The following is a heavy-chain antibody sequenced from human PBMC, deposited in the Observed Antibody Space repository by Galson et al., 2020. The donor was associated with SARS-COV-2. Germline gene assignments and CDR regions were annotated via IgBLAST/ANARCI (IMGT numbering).Heavy chain of an antibody. CDR3: AKGGMLRGVITNFDD. CDR2: VSYDGNNK. D-gene: IGHD3-10*01. Sequence: GESLKISCAASGFTFNSYGMHWVRQSPGKGLEWVAVVSYDGNNKYYTHSVKGRFTISRDNSNNTLSLQMNSLRPEDTALYFCAKGGMLRGVITNFDDWGQGTLVTVSS. J-gene: IGHJ4*02. V-gene: IGHV3-30*18. CDR1: GFTFNSYG.